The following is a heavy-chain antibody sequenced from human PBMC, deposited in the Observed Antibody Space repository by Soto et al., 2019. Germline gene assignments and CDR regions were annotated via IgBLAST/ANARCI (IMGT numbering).Heavy chain of an antibody. Sequence: QVQLVQSGAEVKKPGSSVKVSCKPSGVSLNNNGMGWVRKAPGHGLEWMGGVSPPFRTSNYARKFQGRISITADASTGTVNMELSSLTSEDTAQYYCARVLYYGSGSYSPYGMDVWGQGTTVTVSS. CDR3: ARVLYYGSGSYSPYGMDV. J-gene: IGHJ6*02. D-gene: IGHD3-10*01. CDR2: VSPPFRTS. V-gene: IGHV1-69*01. CDR1: GVSLNNNG.